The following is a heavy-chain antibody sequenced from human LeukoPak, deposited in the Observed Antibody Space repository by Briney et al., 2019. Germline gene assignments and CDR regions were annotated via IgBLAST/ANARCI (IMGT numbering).Heavy chain of an antibody. J-gene: IGHJ4*02. CDR3: ARSANDGYTPHY. V-gene: IGHV1-46*01. CDR1: GYTFTSNY. CDR2: INPSGGST. D-gene: IGHD5-24*01. Sequence: ASVKVTCKAFGYTFTSNYMHWVRQAPGQGLEWMGIINPSGGSTSYAQKFHGRVTMTRDMSTSTVYMELSSLRSEDTAVYYCARSANDGYTPHYWGQGTLVTVSS.